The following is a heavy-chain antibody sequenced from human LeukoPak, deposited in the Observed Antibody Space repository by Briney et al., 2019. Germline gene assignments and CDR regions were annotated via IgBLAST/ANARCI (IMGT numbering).Heavy chain of an antibody. D-gene: IGHD6-13*01. Sequence: GGSLRLSCAASGFTFSSYGMHWVRQAPGKGLEWVAVIWYDGSNKYYADSVKGRSTISRDNSKNTLYLQMNSLKAEDTAVYYCARGYSSSWYNSDFDYWGQGTLVTVSS. V-gene: IGHV3-33*01. CDR1: GFTFSSYG. CDR2: IWYDGSNK. CDR3: ARGYSSSWYNSDFDY. J-gene: IGHJ4*02.